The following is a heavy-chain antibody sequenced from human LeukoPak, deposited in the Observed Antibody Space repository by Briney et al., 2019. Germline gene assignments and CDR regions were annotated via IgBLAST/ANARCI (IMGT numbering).Heavy chain of an antibody. V-gene: IGHV4-59*01. CDR3: ARGEYYDSSGYYY. CDR2: IYYSGST. J-gene: IGHJ4*02. D-gene: IGHD3-22*01. CDR1: GGSISSYY. Sequence: PSETLSLTCTVSGGSISSYYWSWIRQPPGKGLEWIGYIYYSGSTNHNPSLKSRVTISVDTSKNQFSLKLSSVTAADTAVYYRARGEYYDSSGYYYWGQGTLVTVSS.